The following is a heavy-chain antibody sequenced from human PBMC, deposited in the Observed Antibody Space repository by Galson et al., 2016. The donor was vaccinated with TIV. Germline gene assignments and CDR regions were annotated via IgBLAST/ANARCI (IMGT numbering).Heavy chain of an antibody. CDR1: GGTFSSYS. D-gene: IGHD6-19*01. Sequence: SCKASGGTFSSYSISWVRQAPGQGLEWMGRIVPILGMTNYAQKFQGRVTITADKSTSTAYMDLSSLRSEDTAMYYCSIAPGTYNTAWYVYWGQGTLVTVSS. CDR2: IVPILGMT. J-gene: IGHJ4*02. CDR3: SIAPGTYNTAWYVY. V-gene: IGHV1-69*02.